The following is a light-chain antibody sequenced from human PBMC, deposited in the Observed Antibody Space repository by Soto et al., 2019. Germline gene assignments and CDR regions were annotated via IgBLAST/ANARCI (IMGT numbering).Light chain of an antibody. CDR3: QQYNNWPWT. V-gene: IGKV3-15*01. CDR1: QSVSSSY. Sequence: EIVLTQSPGTLSLSPGERATIPCRASQSVSSSYLAWYQQKPGQAPRLIIYGASTRATGIPARFSGSGAGTDFTLTISSLQSEDFAVYYCQQYNNWPWTFGQGTKVDIK. CDR2: GAS. J-gene: IGKJ1*01.